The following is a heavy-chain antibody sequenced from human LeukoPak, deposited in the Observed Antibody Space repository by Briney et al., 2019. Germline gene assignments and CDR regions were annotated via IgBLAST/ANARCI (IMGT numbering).Heavy chain of an antibody. CDR3: ARGGQRWLQFLGY. Sequence: SETLSLTCTVSGGSISSYYWSWIRQPPGKGLEWIGYIYYSGYTNYNPSLKSRVTISVDTSKNQFSLKLSSVTAADTAVYYCARGGQRWLQFLGYWGQGTLVTVSS. V-gene: IGHV4-59*12. CDR1: GGSISSYY. D-gene: IGHD5-24*01. J-gene: IGHJ4*02. CDR2: IYYSGYT.